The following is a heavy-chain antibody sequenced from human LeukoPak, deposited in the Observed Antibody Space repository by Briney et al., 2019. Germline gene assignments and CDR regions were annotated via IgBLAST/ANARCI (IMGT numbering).Heavy chain of an antibody. J-gene: IGHJ4*02. Sequence: SETLSLTCTVSNGSISNYYWSWIRQPPGKGLEWIGYIYSSGSTNYNPSLKSRVTISVDTSKNQFSLKLSSVTAADTAVYYCARAYCSSTSCYPHFDYWGQGTLVTVSS. CDR2: IYSSGST. CDR1: NGSISNYY. D-gene: IGHD2-2*01. CDR3: ARAYCSSTSCYPHFDY. V-gene: IGHV4-59*01.